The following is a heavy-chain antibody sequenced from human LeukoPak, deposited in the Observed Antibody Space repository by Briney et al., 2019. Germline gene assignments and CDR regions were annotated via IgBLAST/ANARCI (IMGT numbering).Heavy chain of an antibody. CDR3: AKDYDFWSGYFDY. Sequence: GGSLRLSCAASGFTFSSYAMNWVRQAPGKGLEWLLYISSSSDTIHYADSVKGRFTISRDNAKNSLYLQMNSLRAEDTAVYYCAKDYDFWSGYFDYWGQGTLVTVSS. J-gene: IGHJ4*02. V-gene: IGHV3-48*01. CDR1: GFTFSSYA. CDR2: ISSSSDTI. D-gene: IGHD3-3*01.